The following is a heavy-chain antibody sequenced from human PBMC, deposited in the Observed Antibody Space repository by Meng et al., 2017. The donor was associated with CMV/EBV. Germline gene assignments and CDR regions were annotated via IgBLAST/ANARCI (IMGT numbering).Heavy chain of an antibody. CDR1: GFTFSSYA. Sequence: ISCAASGFTFSSYAMHWVRQAPGKGLEWVAVISYDGSNKYYADSVKGRFTISRDNSKNTLYLQMNSLRAEDTAVYYCARGGKGVWGQGTTVTVSS. V-gene: IGHV3-30-3*01. CDR2: ISYDGSNK. CDR3: ARGGKGV. J-gene: IGHJ6*02.